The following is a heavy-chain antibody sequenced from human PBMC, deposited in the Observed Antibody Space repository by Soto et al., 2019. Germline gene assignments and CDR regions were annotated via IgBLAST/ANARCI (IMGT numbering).Heavy chain of an antibody. D-gene: IGHD4-17*01. J-gene: IGHJ4*02. CDR3: ARGTTVATYRYFHY. CDR1: GFTFSSYS. CDR2: ISSSSSYI. Sequence: EVQLVESGGGLVKPGGSLRLSCAASGFTFSSYSMNWVRQAPGKGLEWVSSISSSSSYIYYADSVKGRFTISRDNAKNSLYLQMKILRAEDTAVYYCARGTTVATYRYFHYWGQGTLVTVSS. V-gene: IGHV3-21*01.